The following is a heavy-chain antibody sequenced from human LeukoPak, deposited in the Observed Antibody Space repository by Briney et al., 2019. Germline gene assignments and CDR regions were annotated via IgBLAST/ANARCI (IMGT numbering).Heavy chain of an antibody. V-gene: IGHV1-8*01. CDR2: MNPNSGNT. J-gene: IGHJ1*01. CDR1: GYTFTSYD. Sequence: ASEKVSCKASGYTFTSYDINWVRQATGQGLEWMGWMNPNSGNTGYAQKFQGRVTMTRNTSISTAYMELSSLRSEDTAVYYCASDFYYYDSSGYYYDFQHWGQGTLVTVCS. D-gene: IGHD3-22*01. CDR3: ASDFYYYDSSGYYYDFQH.